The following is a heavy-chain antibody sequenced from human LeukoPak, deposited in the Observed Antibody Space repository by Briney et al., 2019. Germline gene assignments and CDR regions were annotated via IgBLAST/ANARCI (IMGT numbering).Heavy chain of an antibody. CDR3: AKWSSQLDTIPGALGY. Sequence: VGSLRLSCASSVFTFSSYAMRGFGQAPGKGLEGVSAISVSGCSTYYAASVNGRFTISRDTSKNPLYLQMASLSAEDTAVYYCAKWSSQLDTIPGALGYWRQGTLVTVSS. V-gene: IGHV3-23*01. J-gene: IGHJ4*02. CDR2: ISVSGCST. CDR1: VFTFSSYA. D-gene: IGHD5-18*01.